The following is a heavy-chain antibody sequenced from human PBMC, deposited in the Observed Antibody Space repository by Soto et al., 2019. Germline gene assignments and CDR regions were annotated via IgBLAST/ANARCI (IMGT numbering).Heavy chain of an antibody. D-gene: IGHD2-15*01. CDR1: GGSISSSNW. CDR3: VVVVVAATRGNWFDP. Sequence: VQLQESGPGLVKPSGTLSLTCAVSGGSISSSNWWSWVRQPPGKGLEWIGEIYHSGSTNYNPSLKSRVTISVDKSKNQFSLKLSSVTAADTAVYYCVVVVVAATRGNWFDPWGQGTLVTVSS. CDR2: IYHSGST. V-gene: IGHV4-4*02. J-gene: IGHJ5*02.